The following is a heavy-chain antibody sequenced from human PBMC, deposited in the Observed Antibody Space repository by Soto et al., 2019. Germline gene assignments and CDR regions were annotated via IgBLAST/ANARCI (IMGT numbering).Heavy chain of an antibody. D-gene: IGHD6-13*01. CDR2: IIPIFGTA. J-gene: IGHJ6*02. CDR1: GGTFSSYA. CDR3: ASLIAAAGPPHSPRYYYGMDV. Sequence: QVQLVQSGAEVKKPGSSVKVSCKASGGTFSSYAISWVRQAPGQGLEWMGGIIPIFGTADYAQKFQGRATITADESTSTAYMELSSLSSADTAVYYCASLIAAAGPPHSPRYYYGMDVWGQGTTVTVSS. V-gene: IGHV1-69*12.